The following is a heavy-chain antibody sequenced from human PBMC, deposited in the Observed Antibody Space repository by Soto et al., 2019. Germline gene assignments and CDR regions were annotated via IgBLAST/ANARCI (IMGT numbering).Heavy chain of an antibody. CDR2: IYYSGST. V-gene: IGHV4-59*01. CDR3: ARERLKGVAAHYDY. J-gene: IGHJ4*02. CDR1: GGSISSYY. Sequence: SETLSLTCTVSGGSISSYYWSWIRQPPGKGLEWIGYIYYSGSTNYNPSLKSRVTISVDTSKNQFSLKLSSVTAADTAVYYCARERLKGVAAHYDYWGQGTLVTVSS. D-gene: IGHD6-13*01.